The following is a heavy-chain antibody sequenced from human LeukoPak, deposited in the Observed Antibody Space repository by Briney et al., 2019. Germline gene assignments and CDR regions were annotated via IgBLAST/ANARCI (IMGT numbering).Heavy chain of an antibody. J-gene: IGHJ4*02. CDR2: ISAYNGNT. D-gene: IGHD3-10*01. CDR1: GYTFTSYG. CDR3: ARVRFYGSGSYFADY. Sequence: GASVKVSCKASGYTFTSYGISWVRQAPGQGLEWMGWISAYNGNTNYAQKLQGRVTMTTDTSTSTAYMELRSLRSDDTAVYYCARVRFYGSGSYFADYWGQGTLVTVSS. V-gene: IGHV1-18*01.